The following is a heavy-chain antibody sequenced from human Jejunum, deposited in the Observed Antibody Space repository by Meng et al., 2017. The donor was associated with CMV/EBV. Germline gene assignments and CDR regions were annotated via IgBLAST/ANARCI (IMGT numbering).Heavy chain of an antibody. V-gene: IGHV4-34*01. J-gene: IGHJ5*02. CDR2: ITHGGST. Sequence: AVSCGSFRGYFWTWIRQSPGKGLEWIGEITHGGSTKYNPSLKSRVTMLVDTSKKQVSLKVTSMTAADTALYYCARSYGSGSSRFDPWGQGTLVTVSS. CDR3: ARSYGSGSSRFDP. D-gene: IGHD3-10*01. CDR1: CGSFRGYF.